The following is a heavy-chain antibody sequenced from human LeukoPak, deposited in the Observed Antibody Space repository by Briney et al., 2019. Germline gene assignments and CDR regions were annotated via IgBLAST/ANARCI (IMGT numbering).Heavy chain of an antibody. Sequence: GGSLRLSCSVSGYTFSNFDMNWVRQTPGKGLEWVSYISRSSATVYYAGSVQGRFTISRDNAKNSLYLQMNSLRAEDTAVYYCARGAAAGTLRPIWFDPWGQGTLVTVSS. V-gene: IGHV3-48*01. CDR1: GYTFSNFD. J-gene: IGHJ5*02. CDR3: ARGAAAGTLRPIWFDP. D-gene: IGHD6-13*01. CDR2: ISRSSATV.